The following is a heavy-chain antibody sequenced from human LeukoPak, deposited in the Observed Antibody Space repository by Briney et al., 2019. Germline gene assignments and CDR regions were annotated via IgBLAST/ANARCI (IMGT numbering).Heavy chain of an antibody. CDR2: ISYDGGNK. CDR1: GFTFSSHS. CDR3: ARDNGYRNGHAFVF. Sequence: GGSLRLSCAASGFTFSSHSIHWVRQAPGKGLEWVALISYDGGNKYYADSVEGRFTISRDNSKNTLYLQVNSLRGEDTGVYYCARDNGYRNGHAFVFWGQGTLVTVSS. V-gene: IGHV3-30-3*01. J-gene: IGHJ4*02. D-gene: IGHD5-18*01.